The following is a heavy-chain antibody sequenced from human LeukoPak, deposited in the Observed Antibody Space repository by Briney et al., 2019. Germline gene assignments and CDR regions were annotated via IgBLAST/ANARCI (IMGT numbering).Heavy chain of an antibody. CDR2: ISAYNGNT. V-gene: IGHV1-18*01. J-gene: IGHJ3*02. CDR3: ARDRPSTVIAAAGIGDAFDI. D-gene: IGHD6-13*01. CDR1: GYTFTSYG. Sequence: GASVKVSCKASGYTFTSYGISWARQAPGQGLEWMGWISAYNGNTNYAQKLQGRVTMTTDTSTSTACMELRSLRPDDTAVYYCARDRPSTVIAAAGIGDAFDIWGQGTMVTVSS.